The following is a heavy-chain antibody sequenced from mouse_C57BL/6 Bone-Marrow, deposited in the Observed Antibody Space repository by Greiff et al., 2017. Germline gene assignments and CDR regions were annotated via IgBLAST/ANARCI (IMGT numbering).Heavy chain of an antibody. CDR3: ARNLGYDGYYVLFAY. D-gene: IGHD2-3*01. Sequence: VKLMESGPGLVAPSQSLSITCTVSGFSFTSYAISWVRQPPGKGLEWLGVIWTGGGTNYNSALKSRLSISKDNSKSQVFLKMNSLQTDDTAKYYCARNLGYDGYYVLFAYWGQGTLVTVSA. J-gene: IGHJ3*01. V-gene: IGHV2-9-1*01. CDR1: GFSFTSYA. CDR2: IWTGGGT.